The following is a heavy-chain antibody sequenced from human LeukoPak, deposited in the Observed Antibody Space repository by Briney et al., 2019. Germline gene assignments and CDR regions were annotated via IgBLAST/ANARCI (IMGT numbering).Heavy chain of an antibody. CDR3: ARVGAVAGSQYFQH. D-gene: IGHD6-19*01. CDR1: GGSISSYY. J-gene: IGHJ1*01. Sequence: DPSETLSLTCTVSGGSISSYYWSWIRQPPGKGLEWIGEINHSGSTNYNPSLKSRVTISVDTSKNQFSLKLSSVTAADTAVYYCARVGAVAGSQYFQHWGQGTLVTVSS. CDR2: INHSGST. V-gene: IGHV4-34*01.